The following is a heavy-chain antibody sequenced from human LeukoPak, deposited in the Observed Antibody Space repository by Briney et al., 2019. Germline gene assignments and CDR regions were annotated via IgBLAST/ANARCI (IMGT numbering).Heavy chain of an antibody. CDR2: ISGSGDIT. J-gene: IGHJ6*03. CDR1: GFTFSSCA. Sequence: GGSLRLSCATSGFTFSSCAMSWVRQAPGKGLEWVSGISGSGDITYYADSVKGRFTISKDNSKNTLYLQMNSLRAEDTAVYYYANGIAAAGFGYYYYMDVWGKGTTVTVSS. V-gene: IGHV3-23*01. CDR3: ANGIAAAGFGYYYYMDV. D-gene: IGHD6-13*01.